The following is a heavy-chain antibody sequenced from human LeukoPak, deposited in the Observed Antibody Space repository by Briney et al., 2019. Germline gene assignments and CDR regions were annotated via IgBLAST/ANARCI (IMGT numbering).Heavy chain of an antibody. V-gene: IGHV3-21*01. CDR1: GLTFSSYS. Sequence: PGGSLRLSCAASGLTFSSYSMKWVRQAPGGGRGWVSSISSSSRYIYYAHSVKGRFTISRDNAKNSLYLQINSLRAEDTAVYFCASRCSKTDWHQSNYGMEVWGQGTTVTVSS. D-gene: IGHD2-2*01. J-gene: IGHJ6*02. CDR2: ISSSSRYI. CDR3: ASRCSKTDWHQSNYGMEV.